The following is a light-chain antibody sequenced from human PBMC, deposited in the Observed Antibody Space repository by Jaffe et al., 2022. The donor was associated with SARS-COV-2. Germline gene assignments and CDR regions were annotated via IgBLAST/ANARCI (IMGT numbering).Light chain of an antibody. CDR1: SSNIGSNY. CDR2: ENN. V-gene: IGLV1-51*02. CDR3: GTWDSSLIAL. Sequence: QSVLTQPPSVSAAPGQKVTISCSGSSSNIGSNYVSWYQQLPGTPPKLLIYENNKRPSGIPDRFSGSKSGTSATLGITGLQTGDEADYYCGTWDSSLIALFGTGTRVTVV. J-gene: IGLJ1*01.